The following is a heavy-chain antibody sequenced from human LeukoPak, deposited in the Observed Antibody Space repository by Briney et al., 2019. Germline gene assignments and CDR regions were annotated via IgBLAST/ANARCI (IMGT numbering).Heavy chain of an antibody. D-gene: IGHD3-9*01. J-gene: IGHJ3*02. Sequence: PSQTLSLTCTVSGGSISSGGYYWSWIRQHPGKGLEWIGYIYCSGSTYYNPSLKSRVTISVDTSKNQFSLKLSSVTAADTAVYYCARDVNDILTGPHAFDIWGQGTMVTVSS. V-gene: IGHV4-31*03. CDR2: IYCSGST. CDR3: ARDVNDILTGPHAFDI. CDR1: GGSISSGGYY.